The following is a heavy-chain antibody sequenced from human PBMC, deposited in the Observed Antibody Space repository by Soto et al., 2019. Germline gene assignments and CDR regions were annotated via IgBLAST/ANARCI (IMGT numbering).Heavy chain of an antibody. CDR3: ARYRRSRLNWFDP. Sequence: ASVKASCKASGYTFTSYDINWVRQATGQGLEWMGWMNPNSGNTGYAQKFQGRVTMTRNTSISTAYMELSSLRSEDTAVYYCARYRRSRLNWFDPWGQGTLVTVSS. D-gene: IGHD3-16*01. V-gene: IGHV1-8*01. J-gene: IGHJ5*02. CDR2: MNPNSGNT. CDR1: GYTFTSYD.